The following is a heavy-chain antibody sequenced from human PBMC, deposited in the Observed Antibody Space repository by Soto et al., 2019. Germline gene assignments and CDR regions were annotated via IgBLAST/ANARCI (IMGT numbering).Heavy chain of an antibody. CDR2: ISSNGGST. CDR1: GFTFSSYA. V-gene: IGHV3-64*01. D-gene: IGHD3-3*01. Sequence: GGSLRLSCAASGFTFSSYAMHWVRQAPGKGLEYVSAISSNGGSTYYANSVKGRFTISRDNSKNTLYLQMGSLRAEDMAVYYCARDTYDFWSGYYYWGQGTLVTVSS. J-gene: IGHJ4*02. CDR3: ARDTYDFWSGYYY.